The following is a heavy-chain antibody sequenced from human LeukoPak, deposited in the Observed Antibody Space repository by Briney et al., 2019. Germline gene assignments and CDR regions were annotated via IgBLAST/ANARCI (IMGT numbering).Heavy chain of an antibody. CDR3: ARRIRGAPTDY. J-gene: IGHJ4*02. D-gene: IGHD3-10*01. Sequence: ASVKVSCKASGYTFTTYDLNWVRQATGQGLEWMGWMNPNSGNTGYAQKFQGSVTMTRNISITTAYMELSNLTSEDTAVYYCARRIRGAPTDYWGQRTLVTVSS. V-gene: IGHV1-8*01. CDR2: MNPNSGNT. CDR1: GYTFTTYD.